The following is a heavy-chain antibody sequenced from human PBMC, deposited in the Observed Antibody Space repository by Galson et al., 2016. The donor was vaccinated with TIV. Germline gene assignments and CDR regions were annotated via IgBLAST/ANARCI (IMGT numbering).Heavy chain of an antibody. V-gene: IGHV3-23*01. Sequence: SLRLSCAASGFTFSSHAMSWVRQAPGKGLEWVSAISGGGGSTFYAASVKGRFTISRDNSKNTLYLQMNSLRGEDTAIYYCARGLRNIMIRGQGDWFDPWGQGTLVTVSS. CDR2: ISGGGGST. CDR3: ARGLRNIMIRGQGDWFDP. J-gene: IGHJ5*02. D-gene: IGHD3-16*01. CDR1: GFTFSSHA.